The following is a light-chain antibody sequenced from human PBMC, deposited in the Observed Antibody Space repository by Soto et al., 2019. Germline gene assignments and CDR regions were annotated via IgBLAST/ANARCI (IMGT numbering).Light chain of an antibody. CDR3: QQYNNWPQGT. CDR2: GES. V-gene: IGKV3-15*01. CDR1: QSVSSN. J-gene: IGKJ1*01. Sequence: EIVMTQSPATLSVSPGERATLSCRASQSVSSNLAWYQQKPGQAPRLLINGESTRATGIPARFSGSGSGTEFTLTISSLQSEDFAVYYCQQYNNWPQGTFGQGTKVEIK.